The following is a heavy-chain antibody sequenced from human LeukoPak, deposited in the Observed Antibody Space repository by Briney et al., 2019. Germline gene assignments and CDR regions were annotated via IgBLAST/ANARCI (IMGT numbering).Heavy chain of an antibody. Sequence: SQTLSLTCTVSGVSISSSSYYWGWIRQPPGKGLEWIGSIYYSGSTYYNPSLKSRVTISVDTSKNQFSLKLSSVTAADTAVYYCASTYYYDSRNDYWGQGTLVTVSS. V-gene: IGHV4-39*07. D-gene: IGHD3-22*01. CDR1: GVSISSSSYY. CDR2: IYYSGST. CDR3: ASTYYYDSRNDY. J-gene: IGHJ4*02.